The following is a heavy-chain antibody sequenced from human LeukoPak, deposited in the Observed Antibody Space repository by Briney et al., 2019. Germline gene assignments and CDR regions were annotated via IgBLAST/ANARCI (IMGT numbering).Heavy chain of an antibody. CDR3: ARAYDFWSGYYFDP. V-gene: IGHV4-39*07. CDR2: FYYSGST. J-gene: IGHJ5*02. D-gene: IGHD3-3*01. Sequence: PSETLSLTCTVVSGGSISSSSYYWGWIRQPPGKGLEWIGSFYYSGSTYYNPSLKSRVTISVDTSKNQFSLKLSSVTAADTAVYYCARAYDFWSGYYFDPWGQGTLVTVSS. CDR1: GGSISSSSYY.